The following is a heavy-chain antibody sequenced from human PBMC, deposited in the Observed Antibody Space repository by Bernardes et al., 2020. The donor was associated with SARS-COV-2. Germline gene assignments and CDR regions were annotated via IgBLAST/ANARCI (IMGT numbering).Heavy chain of an antibody. CDR2: ISTSSSYI. Sequence: GGSLRVCCAASGFTFSSYTMNWVRQAPGKGLEWISSISTSSSYISYSDSVRGRFTISRDNAKNSVSLQMNSLRAEDTAVYYCARVDFSNLYYFDYWGQGTPVTVSS. J-gene: IGHJ4*02. CDR3: ARVDFSNLYYFDY. CDR1: GFTFSSYT. D-gene: IGHD4-4*01. V-gene: IGHV3-21*06.